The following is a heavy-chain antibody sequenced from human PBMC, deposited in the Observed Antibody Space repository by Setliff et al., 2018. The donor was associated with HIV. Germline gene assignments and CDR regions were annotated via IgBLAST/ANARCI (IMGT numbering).Heavy chain of an antibody. CDR2: ITDSGSTT. CDR1: GFTFSNFA. CDR3: AREFYGEFDP. D-gene: IGHD4-17*01. Sequence: GGSLRLSCAASGFTFSNFAMSWVRLTPGKGLEWVSGITDSGSTTYYDDTVKGRFTISRDNAKNSLYLQMNSLRAEDTAVYYCAREFYGEFDPWGQGTLVTVSS. J-gene: IGHJ5*02. V-gene: IGHV3-23*01.